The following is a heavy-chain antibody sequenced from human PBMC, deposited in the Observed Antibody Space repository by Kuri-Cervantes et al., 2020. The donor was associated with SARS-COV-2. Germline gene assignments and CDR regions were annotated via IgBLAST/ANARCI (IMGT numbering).Heavy chain of an antibody. CDR3: AKRDAYSQGSYFDH. Sequence: GGSLRLSCAASGFTFSNYAMTWVRQAPGKGLEWVSTISGSDDVTHLADPVKGRFTVSRDNSRNTLYLEMSSLRVEDTAVYYCAKRDAYSQGSYFDHWGHGTLVTVSS. V-gene: IGHV3-23*01. D-gene: IGHD5-24*01. CDR2: ISGSDDVT. J-gene: IGHJ4*01. CDR1: GFTFSNYA.